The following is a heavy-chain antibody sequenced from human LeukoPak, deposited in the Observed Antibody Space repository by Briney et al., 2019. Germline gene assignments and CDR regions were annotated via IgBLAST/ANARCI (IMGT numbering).Heavy chain of an antibody. CDR2: IRYDGSNK. CDR1: GFTFSSYG. Sequence: GGSLRLSCAASGFTFSSYGMHWVRQAPGKGLEWVAVIRYDGSNKYYADSVKGRFTISRDNSKNTLYLQMNSLRAEDTAVYYCARGTWYYYDSSGYPGMDVWGQGTTVTVSS. V-gene: IGHV3-33*01. D-gene: IGHD3-22*01. CDR3: ARGTWYYYDSSGYPGMDV. J-gene: IGHJ6*02.